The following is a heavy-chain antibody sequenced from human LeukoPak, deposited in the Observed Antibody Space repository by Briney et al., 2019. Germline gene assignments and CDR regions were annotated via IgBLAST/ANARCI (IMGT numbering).Heavy chain of an antibody. J-gene: IGHJ5*02. CDR2: IYYSGST. Sequence: SETLSLTCTVSGGSISSYYWSWIRQPPGKGLEWIGYIYYSGSTNYNPSLKSRVTISVDTSKNQFSLKLSSVTAADTAVYYCARSRQDILTGYDNWFDPWGQGTLVTVSS. V-gene: IGHV4-59*01. CDR3: ARSRQDILTGYDNWFDP. D-gene: IGHD3-9*01. CDR1: GGSISSYY.